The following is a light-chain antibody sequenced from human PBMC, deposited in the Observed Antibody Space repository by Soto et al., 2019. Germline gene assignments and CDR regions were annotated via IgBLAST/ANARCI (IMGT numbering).Light chain of an antibody. J-gene: IGKJ1*01. CDR3: QQRSNWWT. CDR2: AAS. CDR1: QSISSY. V-gene: IGKV1-39*01. Sequence: DIQMTQSPSALSASVGDRVTITCRATQSISSYLSWYQQKVGKAPKLLIYAASSFQSGVPSRFSGSGSGTDFTLTISSLEPEDFAVYYCQQRSNWWTFGQGTKVDIK.